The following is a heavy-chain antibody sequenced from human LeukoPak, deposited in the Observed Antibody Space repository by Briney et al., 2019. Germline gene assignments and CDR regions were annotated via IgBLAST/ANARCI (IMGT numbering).Heavy chain of an antibody. Sequence: GASVKVSCKASGYTFSSYGFSWVRQAPGQGLEWMGWISVYNGNTNYAQKFQGRVTMTTDTSTSTAYMELSSLRSEDTAVYYCATDYGGNSRPYWGQGTLVTVSS. D-gene: IGHD4-23*01. CDR3: ATDYGGNSRPY. V-gene: IGHV1-18*01. CDR1: GYTFSSYG. CDR2: ISVYNGNT. J-gene: IGHJ4*02.